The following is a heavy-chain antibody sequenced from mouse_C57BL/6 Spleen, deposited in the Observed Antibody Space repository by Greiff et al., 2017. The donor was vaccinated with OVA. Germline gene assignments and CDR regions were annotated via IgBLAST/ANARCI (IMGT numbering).Heavy chain of an antibody. Sequence: QVQLQQPGAELVRPGSSVKLSCKASGYTFTSYWMDWVKQRPGQGLEWIGNIYPSDSETHYNQKFKDKATLTVDKSSSTAYMQLSSLTSEDSAVYYCAREGYCYGSSYLFGYWGQGTLVTVSA. CDR1: GYTFTSYW. CDR2: IYPSDSET. CDR3: AREGYCYGSSYLFGY. J-gene: IGHJ3*01. D-gene: IGHD1-1*01. V-gene: IGHV1-61*01.